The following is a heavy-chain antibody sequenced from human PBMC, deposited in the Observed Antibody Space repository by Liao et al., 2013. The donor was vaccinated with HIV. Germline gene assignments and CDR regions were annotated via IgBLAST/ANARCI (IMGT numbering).Heavy chain of an antibody. D-gene: IGHD1-26*01. J-gene: IGHJ3*02. CDR1: GGSISSGEYY. Sequence: QVQLQESGPGLVKPSQTLSLTCTVSGGSISSGEYYGSWIRLPPGKGLEWIGYIYYTGRTYYNPSLKSRLSMSVDTSKSQFSLKLTSVTAADTAMYYCAREWSAFDIWGQGTMVTVSS. CDR3: AREWSAFDI. CDR2: IYYTGRT. V-gene: IGHV4-30-4*08.